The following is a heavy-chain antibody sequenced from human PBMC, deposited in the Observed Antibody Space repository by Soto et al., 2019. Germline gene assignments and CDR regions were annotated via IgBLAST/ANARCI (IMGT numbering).Heavy chain of an antibody. CDR1: GYTFTSYY. V-gene: IGHV1-46*01. Sequence: WASVKVSCKASGYTFTSYYMHWVRQAPGQGLEWMGIINPSAGSTNYAQKFQGRVTMTRDTSTSTVYMELSSLRSEDTALYYCARARTGDFDYWGQGTLVTVSS. J-gene: IGHJ4*02. CDR3: ARARTGDFDY. CDR2: INPSAGST. D-gene: IGHD7-27*01.